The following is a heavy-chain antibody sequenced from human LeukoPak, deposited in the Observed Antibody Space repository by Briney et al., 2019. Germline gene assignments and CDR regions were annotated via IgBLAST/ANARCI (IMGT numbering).Heavy chain of an antibody. V-gene: IGHV3-7*01. D-gene: IGHD2-2*01. CDR2: IEQDGSEK. J-gene: IGHJ4*02. CDR1: GFTFSSYW. Sequence: GGSLRLSCAASGFTFSSYWMSWVRQAPGKGLEWVANIEQDGSEKYYVDSVKGRFTISRDNAKNSLYLQMNSLRAEDTAVYYCARVRGGYCSGTSCPRAFDYWGQGTLVTVSS. CDR3: ARVRGGYCSGTSCPRAFDY.